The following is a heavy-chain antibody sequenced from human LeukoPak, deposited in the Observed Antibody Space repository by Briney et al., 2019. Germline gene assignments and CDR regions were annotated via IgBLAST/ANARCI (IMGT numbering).Heavy chain of an antibody. D-gene: IGHD6-19*01. CDR1: GFTFSNAW. CDR2: IKSKTDGWTT. V-gene: IGHV3-15*01. CDR3: TTTISSGWTGLYYFDY. Sequence: GGSLRLSCAASGFTFSNAWMSWVRQAPGKGLEWVGRIKSKTDGWTTDYAAPVKGRFTISRDDSKNTLYLQMNSLKTEDTAVYYCTTTISSGWTGLYYFDYWGQGTLVTVSS. J-gene: IGHJ4*02.